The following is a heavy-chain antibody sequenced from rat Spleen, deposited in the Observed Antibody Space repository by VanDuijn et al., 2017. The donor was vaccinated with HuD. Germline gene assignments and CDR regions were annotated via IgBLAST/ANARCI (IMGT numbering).Heavy chain of an antibody. Sequence: EVQLVESGGGLVQPGRSLKLSCAASGFTLSDYVMHWIRQAPTKGLEWVTSISPSGATTNYRDSVKGRFTISRDNARGTLYLQMDSLRSEDTAIYYCARGELGFAYWGQGTLVTVSS. D-gene: IGHD4-6*01. CDR1: GFTLSDYV. V-gene: IGHV5-19*01. CDR2: ISPSGATT. CDR3: ARGELGFAY. J-gene: IGHJ3*01.